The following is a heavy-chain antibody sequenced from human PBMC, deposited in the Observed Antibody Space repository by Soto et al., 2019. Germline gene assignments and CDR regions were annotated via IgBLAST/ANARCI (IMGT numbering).Heavy chain of an antibody. CDR2: VYNDGDST. CDR1: GLTFRTYW. V-gene: IGHV3-74*03. Sequence: EVQLVESGGGLVQPGGSLRLSCAASGLTFRTYWVIWVRQAPGKGLVWVSRVYNDGDSTLHAASVTGRFTISRDNAKNTLDLQRSDLRVEDTAMYYCEVRPGYSTGGDYWGRGTLVTVSS. D-gene: IGHD2-15*01. J-gene: IGHJ4*02. CDR3: EVRPGYSTGGDY.